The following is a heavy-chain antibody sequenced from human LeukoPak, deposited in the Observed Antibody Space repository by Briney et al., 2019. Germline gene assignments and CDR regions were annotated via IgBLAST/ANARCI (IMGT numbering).Heavy chain of an antibody. CDR1: GFTFSSYG. J-gene: IGHJ4*02. V-gene: IGHV3-30*03. CDR3: ATLGGTVTASGGDY. CDR2: ISYDGSNK. Sequence: GGSLRLSCAASGFTFSSYGMHWVRQAPGKGLEWVAVISYDGSNKYYADSVKGRFTISRDNSKNTLYLQMNSLRAEDTAVYYCATLGGTVTASGGDYWGQGTLVTVSS. D-gene: IGHD4-17*01.